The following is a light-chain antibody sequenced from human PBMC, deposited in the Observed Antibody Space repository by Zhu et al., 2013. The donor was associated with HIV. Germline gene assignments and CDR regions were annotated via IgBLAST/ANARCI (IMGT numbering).Light chain of an antibody. CDR1: SSDVGAYDY. Sequence: QSALTQPASVSGSPGQSITISCTGTSSDVGAYDYVSWYQQHPGKAPKLMIYEVTNRPSGVSHRFSGSKSGNTASLTISGLQADDEADYYCSSYTSSSTVVFGGGTKVTVL. V-gene: IGLV2-14*01. J-gene: IGLJ2*01. CDR3: SSYTSSSTVV. CDR2: EVT.